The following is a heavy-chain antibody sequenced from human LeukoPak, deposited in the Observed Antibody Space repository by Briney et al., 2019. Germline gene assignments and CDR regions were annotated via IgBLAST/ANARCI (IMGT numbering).Heavy chain of an antibody. Sequence: SETLSLACSVSGASVSSPSFVGGWIRLPPGKGLEWIGTVFSNNPSLKSRVSISVDTSKNAFSLKVNSLTAADTDVYFCVRFSPSGQNVDFWGQGTLVTVSP. J-gene: IGHJ4*02. CDR2: VFS. D-gene: IGHD2-15*01. CDR1: GASVSSPSFV. V-gene: IGHV4-39*01. CDR3: VRFSPSGQNVDF.